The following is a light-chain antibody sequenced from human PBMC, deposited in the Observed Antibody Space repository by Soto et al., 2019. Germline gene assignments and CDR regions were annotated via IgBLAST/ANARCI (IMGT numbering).Light chain of an antibody. CDR2: EVS. J-gene: IGLJ3*02. CDR3: SSYTSSSTWV. Sequence: QSALTQPASVSGSPGQSITISCTGTSSDVGGYNYVSWYQQHPGKAPKVMIYEVSNRPSGVSNRFSGSKSGNTASLTISGLQAEDEGDYYCSSYTSSSTWVFGGGTKLTV. CDR1: SSDVGGYNY. V-gene: IGLV2-14*01.